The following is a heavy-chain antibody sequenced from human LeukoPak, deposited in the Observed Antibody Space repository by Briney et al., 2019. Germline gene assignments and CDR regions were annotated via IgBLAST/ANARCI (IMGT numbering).Heavy chain of an antibody. CDR2: INSDGSSI. CDR1: GFTLGSFW. V-gene: IGHV3-74*01. J-gene: IGHJ4*02. CDR3: AKVRLYCSGGSSCYYHPFDY. D-gene: IGHD2-15*01. Sequence: GGSLRLSCEASGFTLGSFWMHWVRRAPGKGLDWVSRINSDGSSISYADSVKGRFTISRDNAKNTLYLQMNSLRVEDTAVYYCAKVRLYCSGGSSCYYHPFDYWGQGTLVTVSS.